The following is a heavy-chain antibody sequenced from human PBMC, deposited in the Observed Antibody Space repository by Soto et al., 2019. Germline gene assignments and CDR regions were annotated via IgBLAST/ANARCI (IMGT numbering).Heavy chain of an antibody. CDR2: INHSGST. CDR1: GGSFSGYY. D-gene: IGHD3-9*01. CDR3: ARGVGSSPPRY. Sequence: KPSETLSLTCAVYGGSFSGYYWSWIRQPPGKGLEWIGEINHSGSTNYNPSLKSRVTISVDTSKNQISLKLTSATAADTAVYFCARGVGSSPPRYWGRGTLVTVSS. J-gene: IGHJ4*02. V-gene: IGHV4-34*01.